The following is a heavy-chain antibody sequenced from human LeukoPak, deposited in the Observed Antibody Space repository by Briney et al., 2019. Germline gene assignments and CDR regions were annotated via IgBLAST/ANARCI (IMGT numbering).Heavy chain of an antibody. CDR1: GYTFTSYG. D-gene: IGHD3-22*01. V-gene: IGHV1-18*01. J-gene: IGHJ4*02. CDR2: ISAYNGNT. Sequence: ASVKVSCKASGYTFTSYGISWVRQAPGQGLGWRGGISAYNGNTNHAQKLQGRVTMTTDTFTSTAYMELRSLRSDDTAVYYCARATNYYDSSGYYTFWGQGTLVTVSS. CDR3: ARATNYYDSSGYYTF.